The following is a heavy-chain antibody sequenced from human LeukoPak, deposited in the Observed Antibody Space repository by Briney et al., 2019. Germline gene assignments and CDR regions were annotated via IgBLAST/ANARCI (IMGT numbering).Heavy chain of an antibody. CDR2: VSSSGGNT. CDR3: AKEDWLGFGY. CDR1: GFTFSSYA. Sequence: GGSLRLSYAASGFTFSSYAMSWVRQAPGKGLEWVSVVSSSGGNTYNADSVKGRFTISRDNSKNTLYLQMNSLRAEDTAVYYCAKEDWLGFGYWGQGTLVTVSS. V-gene: IGHV3-23*01. D-gene: IGHD3/OR15-3a*01. J-gene: IGHJ4*02.